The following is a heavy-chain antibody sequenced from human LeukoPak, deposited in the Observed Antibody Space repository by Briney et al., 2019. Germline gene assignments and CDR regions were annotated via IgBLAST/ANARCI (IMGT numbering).Heavy chain of an antibody. V-gene: IGHV4-39*01. D-gene: IGHD3/OR15-3a*01. Sequence: KPSETLSLTCTVSGGSISSEGYYWAWIRLPPGKGLELIGSIYYSGDAYYNPSLKSRVTISVDTSKNQVSLRLSSVTAADMAVYYCARQGDGKDWPAYSYFYYMDVWGKGTTVTVSS. CDR2: IYYSGDA. CDR1: GGSISSEGYY. CDR3: ARQGDGKDWPAYSYFYYMDV. J-gene: IGHJ6*03.